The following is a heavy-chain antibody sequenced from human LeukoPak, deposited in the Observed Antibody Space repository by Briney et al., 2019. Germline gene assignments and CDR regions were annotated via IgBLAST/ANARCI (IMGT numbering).Heavy chain of an antibody. Sequence: GGSLRLSCEASGFSFSTVPMSWVRQVPGKGLECVSYIIASGDSAYYADSVKGRFTISRDNAKNSLYLQMNSLRAEDTAVYYCASAFITMIVVAPIWGQGTLVTVSS. CDR2: IIASGDSA. J-gene: IGHJ4*02. CDR1: GFSFSTVP. V-gene: IGHV3-48*01. D-gene: IGHD3-22*01. CDR3: ASAFITMIVVAPI.